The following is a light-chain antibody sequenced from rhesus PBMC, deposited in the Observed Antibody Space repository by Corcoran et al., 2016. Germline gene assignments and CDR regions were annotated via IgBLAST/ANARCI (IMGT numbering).Light chain of an antibody. CDR1: QSVINY. V-gene: IGKV3S9*01. CDR3: QQHNSHPPT. Sequence: EIVMTQSPATLSLSPGERAALSCRASQSVINYVAWYRQKPGQAPSLLIYGTSIRDNGIPDRFSGSGAGTDFTLSISRLEPEDFATYYCQQHNSHPPTFGGGTKVEIK. CDR2: GTS. J-gene: IGKJ4*01.